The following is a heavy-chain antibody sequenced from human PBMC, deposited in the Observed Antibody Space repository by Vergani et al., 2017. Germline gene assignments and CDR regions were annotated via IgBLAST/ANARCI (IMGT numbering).Heavy chain of an antibody. J-gene: IGHJ5*02. D-gene: IGHD3-10*01. Sequence: QVQLQESGPGLVKPSETLSLTCAVSGYSISSGYYWGWIRQPPGKGLEWIGSIYHSGSTYYNPSLKSRVTISVDTSKNQFSLKLSSVTAADTAGYYCARTTYGSGSYYGVAWGQGTLVTVSS. CDR3: ARTTYGSGSYYGVA. CDR2: IYHSGST. V-gene: IGHV4-38-2*01. CDR1: GYSISSGYY.